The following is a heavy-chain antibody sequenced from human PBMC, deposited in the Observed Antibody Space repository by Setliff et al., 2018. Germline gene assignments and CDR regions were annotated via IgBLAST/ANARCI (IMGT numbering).Heavy chain of an antibody. D-gene: IGHD5-12*01. J-gene: IGHJ6*02. Sequence: PSETLSLTCTVSGGSIINSYYWSWIRQPAGKGLEWIGRISASGNTNYNPSLKSRVTVSLDTSKNQFSLKLTSMTAADTAVYYCARDQWVRSPPLYFSYSMDVWGQGTTGTVSS. V-gene: IGHV4-4*07. CDR2: ISASGNT. CDR1: GGSIINSYY. CDR3: ARDQWVRSPPLYFSYSMDV.